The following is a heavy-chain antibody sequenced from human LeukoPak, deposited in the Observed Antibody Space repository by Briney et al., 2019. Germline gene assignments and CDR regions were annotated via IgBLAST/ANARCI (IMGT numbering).Heavy chain of an antibody. Sequence: SQTLSLTCTVSGGSISSYYWSWIRQPPGKGLEWIGYIYYSGSTNYNPSLKSRVTISIDTSKNQFSLKLSSVTAADTAVYYCARGGGLNWFDSWGQGTPVTVSS. V-gene: IGHV4-59*01. J-gene: IGHJ5*01. CDR1: GGSISSYY. D-gene: IGHD3-16*01. CDR3: ARGGGLNWFDS. CDR2: IYYSGST.